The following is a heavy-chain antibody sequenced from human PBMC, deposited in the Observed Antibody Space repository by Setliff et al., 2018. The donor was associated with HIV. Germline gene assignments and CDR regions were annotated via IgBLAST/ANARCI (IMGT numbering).Heavy chain of an antibody. V-gene: IGHV3-30*01. CDR2: ISHDGNNK. CDR3: ARDRVEAERGAFDI. CDR1: GFSFDDYA. Sequence: PGGSLRLSCTASGFSFDDYALTWVRQAPGKGLEWVTVISHDGNNKFYADSVKGRFTISRDNSKDAVSLQMTSLTSDDTAMYYCARDRVEAERGAFDIWGQGTMVTVSS. D-gene: IGHD1-26*01. J-gene: IGHJ3*02.